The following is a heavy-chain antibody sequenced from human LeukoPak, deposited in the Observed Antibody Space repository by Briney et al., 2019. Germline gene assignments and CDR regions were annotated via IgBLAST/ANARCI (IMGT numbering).Heavy chain of an antibody. J-gene: IGHJ4*02. CDR3: ARGRGYSGYDESYPFDY. D-gene: IGHD5-12*01. Sequence: GGSLRLSCAASGFSVSSNYMNWVRQAPGKGLEWLSAFYIGGSTDYADSVKSRFTMYRDDSKEALYLEMNSLGAEDTAVYYCARGRGYSGYDESYPFDYWGQGTLVTVSS. V-gene: IGHV3-66*01. CDR2: FYIGGST. CDR1: GFSVSSNY.